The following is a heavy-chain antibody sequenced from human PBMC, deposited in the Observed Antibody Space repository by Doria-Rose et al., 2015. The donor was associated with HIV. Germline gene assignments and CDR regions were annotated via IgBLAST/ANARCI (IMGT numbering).Heavy chain of an antibody. J-gene: IGHJ4*02. Sequence: QVQLVQSGPVLVKPTETLTLTCTVSGVSLSSPGMGVSWIRQPPGKALEWLANFFSDDEGSYKTSLKSRLAISRATSKGHVVITMTDMFRVDTATYYCARIKSSRWYHKYYFDFWGQGTLVIVSA. CDR1: GVSLSSPGMG. CDR2: FFSDDEG. V-gene: IGHV2-26*01. CDR3: ARIKSSRWYHKYYFDF. D-gene: IGHD6-13*01.